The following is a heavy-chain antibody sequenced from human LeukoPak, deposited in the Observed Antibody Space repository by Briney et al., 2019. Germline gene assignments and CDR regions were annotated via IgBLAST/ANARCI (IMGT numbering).Heavy chain of an antibody. V-gene: IGHV3-7*01. CDR2: INQDGSEK. D-gene: IGHD1-26*01. CDR3: ARTQGSGSGIDY. Sequence: GGSLRLSCAASGFSFNIHWMNWVRQAPGQGLEWVANINQDGSEKYYLDSVKDRFTISRDNAKNSLYLQMNSLRAEDTAVYYCARTQGSGSGIDYWGQGTLVTVSS. CDR1: GFSFNIHW. J-gene: IGHJ4*02.